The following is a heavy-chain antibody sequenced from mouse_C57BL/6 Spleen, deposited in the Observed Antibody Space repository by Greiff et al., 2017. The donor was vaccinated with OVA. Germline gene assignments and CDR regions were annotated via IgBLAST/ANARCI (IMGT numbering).Heavy chain of an antibody. CDR3: SRRHDEYFDD. D-gene: IGHD2-3*01. V-gene: IGHV8-12*01. Sequence: QVTLKVCGPGILQSSQTLSLTCSFSGFSLSTSGMGVSWIRQPSGMGLEWLAHIYWDDDKRYNPSLKSRLTISKNTSRTQVFLKITRLDTAETATYYYSRRHDEYFDDWGTGTTVTVSA. J-gene: IGHJ1*03. CDR2: IYWDDDK. CDR1: GFSLSTSGMG.